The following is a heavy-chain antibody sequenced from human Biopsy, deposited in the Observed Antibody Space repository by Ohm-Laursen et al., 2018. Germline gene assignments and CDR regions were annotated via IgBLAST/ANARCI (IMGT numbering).Heavy chain of an antibody. CDR3: AADINVWNVNY. CDR2: FAPENGKT. CDR1: AYAVTDFS. J-gene: IGHJ4*02. Sequence: GPSVTASCKVSAYAVTDFSTHWVRQAPGNGLEWMGGFAPENGKTIYAQKFQGRVTMTEDTSTDTAYMELSSLRSKDTAVYYCAADINVWNVNYWGQGTQVTVSS. V-gene: IGHV1-24*01. D-gene: IGHD1-1*01.